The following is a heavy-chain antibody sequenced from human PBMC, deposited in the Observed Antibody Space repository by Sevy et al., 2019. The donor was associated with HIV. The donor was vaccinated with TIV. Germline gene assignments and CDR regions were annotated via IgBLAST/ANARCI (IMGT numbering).Heavy chain of an antibody. D-gene: IGHD2-15*01. CDR1: GYTFTSYR. J-gene: IGHJ4*02. CDR2: ISPLNGDT. V-gene: IGHV1-18*01. Sequence: ASVKVSCEASGYTFTSYRIYWVRQAPGQGLEWMGWISPLNGDTNYAQKFQGRVTMITDTSTSTAYMELRSLRSDDTGVYFCARAFCSGGSCYSLAFWGQGALVTVSS. CDR3: ARAFCSGGSCYSLAF.